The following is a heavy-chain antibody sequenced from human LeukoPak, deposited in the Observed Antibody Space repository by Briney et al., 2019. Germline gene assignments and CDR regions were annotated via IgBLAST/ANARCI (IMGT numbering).Heavy chain of an antibody. V-gene: IGHV4-59*01. D-gene: IGHD3-22*01. CDR3: ARDPRVSYDSSGYYSNY. Sequence: SETLSLTCTVSGGSISSYYWSWIRQPPGKGLEWIGYIYYSGSTNYNPSLKSRVTISVDTSKNQFSLKLSSVTAADTAVYYCARDPRVSYDSSGYYSNYWGQGTLVTVSS. J-gene: IGHJ4*02. CDR2: IYYSGST. CDR1: GGSISSYY.